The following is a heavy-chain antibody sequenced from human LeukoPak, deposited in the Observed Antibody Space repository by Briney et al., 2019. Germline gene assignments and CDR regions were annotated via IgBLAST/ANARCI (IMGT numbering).Heavy chain of an antibody. D-gene: IGHD1-26*01. CDR3: ARKLIGSVNAFDI. V-gene: IGHV4-30-2*01. CDR1: GGSISSGGYS. J-gene: IGHJ3*02. Sequence: SQTLSLTCAVSGGSISSGGYSWSWIRQPPGKGLEWIGYIYHSGSTYYNPSLKSRVTISVDRSKNQFSLKLSSVTAADTAVYYCARKLIGSVNAFDIWGQGTMVTVSS. CDR2: IYHSGST.